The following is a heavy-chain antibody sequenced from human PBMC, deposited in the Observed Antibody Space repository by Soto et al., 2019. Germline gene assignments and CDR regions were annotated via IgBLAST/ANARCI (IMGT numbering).Heavy chain of an antibody. V-gene: IGHV1-3*01. CDR3: ARAGNGDYYYGMDV. D-gene: IGHD1-1*01. CDR2: INAGNGNT. J-gene: IGHJ6*02. CDR1: GYTFTGYF. Sequence: SVKVSCKASGYTFTGYFMHWVRQAPGQRLEWMGWINAGNGNTKYSQKFQGRVTITRDTSASTAYMELSSLRSEDTAVYYCARAGNGDYYYGMDVWGQGTTVTVSS.